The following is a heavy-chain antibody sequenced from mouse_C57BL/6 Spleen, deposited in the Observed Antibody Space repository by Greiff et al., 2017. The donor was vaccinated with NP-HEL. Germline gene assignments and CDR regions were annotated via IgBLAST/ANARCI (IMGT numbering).Heavy chain of an antibody. Sequence: VQLQQSGPELVKPGASVKISCKASGYSFTGYYMNWVKQSPEKSLEWIGEINPSTGGTTYNQKFKAKATLTVDKSSSTAYMQLKSLTSEDSAVYYCARSANWDGGYFDVWGTGTTVTVSS. J-gene: IGHJ1*03. D-gene: IGHD4-1*01. CDR1: GYSFTGYY. CDR3: ARSANWDGGYFDV. CDR2: INPSTGGT. V-gene: IGHV1-42*01.